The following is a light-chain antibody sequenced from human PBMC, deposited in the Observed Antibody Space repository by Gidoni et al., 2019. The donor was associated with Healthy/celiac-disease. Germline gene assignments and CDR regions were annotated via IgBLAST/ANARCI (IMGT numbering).Light chain of an antibody. Sequence: SVRTQPRSASGTPGQRVTISCSGSSANIGRNYVYWYQQLPGTAPKLLIYSNKQRPSGVPDRFSGSKSGTSASLAISGLRSEDEADYYCAAWDDSLSGWVFGGGTKLTVL. J-gene: IGLJ3*02. CDR1: SANIGRNY. CDR2: SNK. V-gene: IGLV1-47*02. CDR3: AAWDDSLSGWV.